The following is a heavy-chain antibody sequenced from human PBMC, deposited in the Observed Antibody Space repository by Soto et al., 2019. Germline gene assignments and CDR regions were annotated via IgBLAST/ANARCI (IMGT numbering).Heavy chain of an antibody. CDR1: GFTVSSNY. D-gene: IGHD3-22*01. CDR3: ASARVDYDSSGQFDY. CDR2: IYSGGST. Sequence: AGGSLRLSCAASGFTVSSNYMSWVRQAPGKGLEWVSVIYSGGSTYYADSVKGRFTISRDNSKNTLYLQMNSLRAEDTAVYYCASARVDYDSSGQFDYWGQGTLVTVS. J-gene: IGHJ4*02. V-gene: IGHV3-53*01.